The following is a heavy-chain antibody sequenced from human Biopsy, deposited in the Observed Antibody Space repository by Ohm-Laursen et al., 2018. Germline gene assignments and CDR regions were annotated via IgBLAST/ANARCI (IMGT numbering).Heavy chain of an antibody. CDR3: ARDVEGFYSYAMDV. V-gene: IGHV3-48*03. Sequence: SLRLSCAASGFTFSAYEMNWVRQAPGKGLEWVSYISFTGTSSYYADSVKGRFTISRDNAKNSLYLQMNSLRAEDTAVYYCARDVEGFYSYAMDVWGQGTTVTVSS. CDR1: GFTFSAYE. CDR2: ISFTGTSS. J-gene: IGHJ6*02. D-gene: IGHD5-24*01.